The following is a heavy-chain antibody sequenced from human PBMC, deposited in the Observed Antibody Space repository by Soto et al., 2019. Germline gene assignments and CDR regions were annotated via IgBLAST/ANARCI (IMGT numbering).Heavy chain of an antibody. Sequence: ASVKVSCKASGYTFSTYDINWVRQATGQGLEWMGWMNPHSGRTGYAPEFQGRLTITADKSTTTAYMELSSLRSEDTAVYYCARSYYGSGSYWFYGMDVWGQGTTVTVSS. CDR1: GYTFSTYD. D-gene: IGHD3-10*01. J-gene: IGHJ6*02. CDR2: MNPHSGRT. V-gene: IGHV1-8*01. CDR3: ARSYYGSGSYWFYGMDV.